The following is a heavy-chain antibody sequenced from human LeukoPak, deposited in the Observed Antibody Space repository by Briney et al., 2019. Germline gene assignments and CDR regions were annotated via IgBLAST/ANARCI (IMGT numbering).Heavy chain of an antibody. CDR3: ARDGRGLGFYYYYMDV. J-gene: IGHJ6*03. CDR1: NYSISSNYY. Sequence: SETLSLTCTVSNYSISSNYYWGWIRQPPGKGLEWLASVHHTGSTYYNPSLKSRVTISIDTSKNQFSLKLSSVTAADTAVYYCARDGRGLGFYYYYMDVWGKGTTVTVSS. CDR2: VHHTGST. V-gene: IGHV4-38-2*02.